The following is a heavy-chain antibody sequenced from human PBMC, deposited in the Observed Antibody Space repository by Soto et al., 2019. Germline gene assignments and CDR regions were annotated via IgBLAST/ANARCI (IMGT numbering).Heavy chain of an antibody. J-gene: IGHJ6*02. D-gene: IGHD3-3*02. Sequence: SVKVSCKASGYTFTSYYMHWVRQAPGQGLEWMGIINPSGGSTSYAQKFQGRVTMTRDTSTSTVYMELSSLRSEDTAVYYCARDQVGFLEWLPRADKNYGMDVWGQGTTVTVSS. CDR1: GYTFTSYY. V-gene: IGHV1-46*01. CDR3: ARDQVGFLEWLPRADKNYGMDV. CDR2: INPSGGST.